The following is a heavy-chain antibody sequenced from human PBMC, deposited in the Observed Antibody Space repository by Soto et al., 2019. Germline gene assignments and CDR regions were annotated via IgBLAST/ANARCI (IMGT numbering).Heavy chain of an antibody. CDR2: ISYDGSNK. Sequence: QVQLVESGGGVVQPGRSLRLSCAASGFTFSSYAMHWVRQAPGKGLEWVAVISYDGSNKYYADSVKGRFTISRDNSENTLYLQMNSLRAEDTAVYYCARSLIVATMITFDYWGQGTLVTVSS. CDR3: ARSLIVATMITFDY. CDR1: GFTFSSYA. J-gene: IGHJ4*02. D-gene: IGHD5-12*01. V-gene: IGHV3-30-3*01.